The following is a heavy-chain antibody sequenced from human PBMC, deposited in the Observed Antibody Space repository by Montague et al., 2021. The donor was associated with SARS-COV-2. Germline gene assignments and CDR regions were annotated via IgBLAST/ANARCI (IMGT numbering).Heavy chain of an antibody. Sequence: TLSLTCTVSGDSISTYYWSWIRQPPGKGLGWIGYIYYNGYTNYNPSLKSRVTISVDTSKNQFSLRLSSVAAADTAVYFCARGGATYYYDTSGYVDVFDTWGQGTMVTVSS. CDR1: GDSISTYY. CDR2: IYYNGYT. J-gene: IGHJ3*02. V-gene: IGHV4-59*01. D-gene: IGHD3-22*01. CDR3: ARGGATYYYDTSGYVDVFDT.